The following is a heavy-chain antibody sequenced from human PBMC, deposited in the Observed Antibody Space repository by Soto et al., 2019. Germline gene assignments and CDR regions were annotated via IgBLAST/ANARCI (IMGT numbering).Heavy chain of an antibody. J-gene: IGHJ5*02. Sequence: QVQLVQSGAEVKKPGSSVKVSCKASGGTFSSYAIGWVRQAPGQGLEWMGGIIPIFGTANYAQKFQGRVTITADESTSTAYMELSSLRSEDTAVYYCARLPLGVGATGWFDPWGQGTLVTVSS. V-gene: IGHV1-69*01. CDR1: GGTFSSYA. CDR3: ARLPLGVGATGWFDP. CDR2: IIPIFGTA. D-gene: IGHD1-26*01.